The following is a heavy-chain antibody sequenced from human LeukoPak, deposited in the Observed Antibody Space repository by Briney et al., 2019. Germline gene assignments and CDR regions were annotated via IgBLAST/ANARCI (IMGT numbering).Heavy chain of an antibody. V-gene: IGHV4-30-4*01. D-gene: IGHD4-23*01. J-gene: IGHJ4*02. CDR1: GGSIRSGDYF. CDR2: IYYSGST. CDR3: ARRVHGGTLDY. Sequence: SQTLSLTCTVFGGSIRSGDYFWSWIRQPPGKGLEWIGYIYYSGSTHYSPSLRSRVTISLDTSKNQFSLKLTSVTAADSAVYYCARRVHGGTLDYWGQGTLVTVSS.